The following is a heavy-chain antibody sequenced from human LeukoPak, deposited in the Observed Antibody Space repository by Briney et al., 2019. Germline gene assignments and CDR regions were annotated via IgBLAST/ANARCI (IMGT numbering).Heavy chain of an antibody. CDR2: IRDSGVST. CDR1: GFTFSSYA. V-gene: IGHV3-23*01. J-gene: IGHJ4*02. D-gene: IGHD4-11*01. CDR3: ARESNYNFDC. Sequence: GGSLRLSCAASGFTFSSYAMSWVRQAPGKGLEWVSAIRDSGVSTYYTDSVKGRFTISRDNSKNTLYLQMNSLRAEDAAVYYCARESNYNFDCWGQGTLVTVSS.